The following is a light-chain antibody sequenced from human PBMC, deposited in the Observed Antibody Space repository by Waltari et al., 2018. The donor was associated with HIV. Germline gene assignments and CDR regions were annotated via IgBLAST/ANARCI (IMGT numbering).Light chain of an antibody. CDR2: EVS. CDR1: RRDVGGYNY. V-gene: IGLV2-14*01. Sequence: QSPLTQPASVSGSPGQSISISCTGTRRDVGGYNYVSWYQQHPGKAPKLMIYEVSNRPSGVSNRFSGSKSGNTASLTISGLQAEDEADYYCSSYTSSSTPYVFGTGTKVTVL. J-gene: IGLJ1*01. CDR3: SSYTSSSTPYV.